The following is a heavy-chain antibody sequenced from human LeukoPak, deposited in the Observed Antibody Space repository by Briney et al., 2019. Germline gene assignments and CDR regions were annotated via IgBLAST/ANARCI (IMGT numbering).Heavy chain of an antibody. CDR1: GGSISSGSYY. J-gene: IGHJ6*03. CDR3: ARDNYAGIQLQYYYYYMDV. V-gene: IGHV4-61*02. CDR2: IYTSGST. D-gene: IGHD5-18*01. Sequence: SETLSLTCTVSGGSISSGSYYWSWIRQPAGKGLEWIGRIYTSGSTNYNPSLKSRVTISVDTSKNQFSLKLSSVTAADTAVYYCARDNYAGIQLQYYYYYMDVWGKGTTVTVSS.